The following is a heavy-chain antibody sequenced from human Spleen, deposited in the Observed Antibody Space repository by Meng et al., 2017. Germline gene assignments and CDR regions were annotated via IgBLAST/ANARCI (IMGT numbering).Heavy chain of an antibody. J-gene: IGHJ3*02. CDR3: AHYGVLLHAFDI. CDR1: GFSLSTSGVG. Sequence: SGPTLAKPTQTLTLTCSFSGFSLSTSGVGVGWIRQPPGKALECLALIYWDDDKRYSPSLKSRVTITKDTSKNQVVLTMTNMDPVDTATYFCAHYGVLLHAFDIWGQGTMVTVSS. CDR2: IYWDDDK. V-gene: IGHV2-5*02. D-gene: IGHD3-10*01.